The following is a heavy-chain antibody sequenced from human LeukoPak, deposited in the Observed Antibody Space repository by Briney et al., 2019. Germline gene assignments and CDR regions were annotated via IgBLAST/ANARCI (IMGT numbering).Heavy chain of an antibody. Sequence: GASVKVSCKASGGTFSSYAISWVRQAPGQGLEWMGGIIPIFGTANYAQKFQGRVTITADESTSTAYMELSSLRSGDTAVYYCARDRGYYYDSSGYYDPLDYWGQGTLVTVSS. D-gene: IGHD3-22*01. CDR3: ARDRGYYYDSSGYYDPLDY. CDR1: GGTFSSYA. V-gene: IGHV1-69*13. J-gene: IGHJ4*02. CDR2: IIPIFGTA.